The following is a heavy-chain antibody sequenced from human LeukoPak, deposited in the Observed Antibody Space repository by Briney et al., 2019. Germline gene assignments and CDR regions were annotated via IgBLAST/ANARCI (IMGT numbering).Heavy chain of an antibody. CDR3: ARDPGWGAYDI. CDR2: ISGSGGST. V-gene: IGHV3-23*01. J-gene: IGHJ3*02. D-gene: IGHD7-27*01. Sequence: GGSLRLSCAASGFTFSSYAMSWVRQAPGKGLEWVSAISGSGGSTYYADSVKGRFTISRDNSKNTLYLQMDSLRVEDTAIYYCARDPGWGAYDIWGQGAMVTVSS. CDR1: GFTFSSYA.